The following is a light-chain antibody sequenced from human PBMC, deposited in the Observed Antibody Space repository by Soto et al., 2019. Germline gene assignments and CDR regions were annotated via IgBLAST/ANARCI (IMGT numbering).Light chain of an antibody. CDR1: KNDIGVYDF. Sequence: QSALTQPPSASGSPGQSVTISCTGTKNDIGVYDFVSWYQHHPGKAPRLIFYEVVQRPSGVPARCSGSRSVTTASLTVSGLQGADEAAYLCKSYAGSNTYVFGSGTKVTV. V-gene: IGLV2-8*01. CDR2: EVV. J-gene: IGLJ1*01. CDR3: KSYAGSNTYV.